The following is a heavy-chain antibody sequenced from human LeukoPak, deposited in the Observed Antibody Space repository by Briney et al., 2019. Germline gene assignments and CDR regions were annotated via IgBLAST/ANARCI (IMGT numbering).Heavy chain of an antibody. Sequence: SETLSLTCTVSGGSISSYSWSWIRQPPGKGLEWIGFIYDSVNTNYNPSLKSRVTMSVDTSKSQFSLKLNSVTAADTAVYYCATTGRGSSWYPLDYWGQGTLVTVSS. CDR3: ATTGRGSSWYPLDY. D-gene: IGHD6-13*01. CDR2: IYDSVNT. V-gene: IGHV4-59*01. J-gene: IGHJ4*02. CDR1: GGSISSYS.